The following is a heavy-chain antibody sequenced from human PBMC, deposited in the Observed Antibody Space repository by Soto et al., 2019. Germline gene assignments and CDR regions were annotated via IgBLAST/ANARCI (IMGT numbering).Heavy chain of an antibody. Sequence: QVQLQESGPGLVKPSETLSLTCTVSGDSISSYYWSWIRQPPGKGLEWIGYIYYSGSTKYNPSLTSRVTMSVDTSKNPFSLKLSSMTAADTAVYYCARQGGWLQALDYWGKGTLVTVSS. J-gene: IGHJ4*02. CDR2: IYYSGST. CDR3: ARQGGWLQALDY. V-gene: IGHV4-59*08. CDR1: GDSISSYY. D-gene: IGHD5-12*01.